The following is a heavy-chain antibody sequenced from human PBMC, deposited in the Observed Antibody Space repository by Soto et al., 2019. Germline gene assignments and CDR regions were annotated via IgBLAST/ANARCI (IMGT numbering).Heavy chain of an antibody. D-gene: IGHD4-17*01. CDR1: GGSISSGGYS. J-gene: IGHJ2*01. V-gene: IGHV4-30-2*01. CDR3: ARTVSPWGYGDYVSWYFDL. Sequence: QLQLQESGSGLVKPSQTLSLTCAVSGGSISSGGYSWSWIRQPPGKGLEWIGYIYHSGSTYYNPSLKSRVTISVDRSKNQFSLKLSSVTAADTAVYYCARTVSPWGYGDYVSWYFDLWGRGSLVTVSS. CDR2: IYHSGST.